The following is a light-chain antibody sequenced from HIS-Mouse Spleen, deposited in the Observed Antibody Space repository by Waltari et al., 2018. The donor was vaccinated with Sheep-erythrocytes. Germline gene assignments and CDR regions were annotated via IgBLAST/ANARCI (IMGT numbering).Light chain of an antibody. J-gene: IGLJ1*01. Sequence: QSALTQPASVSGSPGQSITISCTGTSSDVGSYNLVSWYQQHPGKAPKLMIYDVSKRPAGVPDRFSGSKSGNRASLTISGLQAEDEADYYCCSYAGSYNHVFATGTKVTVL. CDR3: CSYAGSYNHV. V-gene: IGLV2-23*02. CDR1: SSDVGSYNL. CDR2: DVS.